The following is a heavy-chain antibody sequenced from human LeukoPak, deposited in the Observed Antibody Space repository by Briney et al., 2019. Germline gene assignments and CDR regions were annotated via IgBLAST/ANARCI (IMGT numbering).Heavy chain of an antibody. CDR1: GYTFTSYY. CDR3: ARYGFSSVWQGGWHAFDI. D-gene: IGHD6-25*01. V-gene: IGHV1-46*01. Sequence: ASVKVSCKASGYTFTSYYVHWVRPAPGQGLHWMGLINPTVGDTIYAQRFQGRVTMTSDMSTSKVYMDLSSLSSEDSAVYYCARYGFSSVWQGGWHAFDIWGHGTMVTVSS. CDR2: INPTVGDT. J-gene: IGHJ3*02.